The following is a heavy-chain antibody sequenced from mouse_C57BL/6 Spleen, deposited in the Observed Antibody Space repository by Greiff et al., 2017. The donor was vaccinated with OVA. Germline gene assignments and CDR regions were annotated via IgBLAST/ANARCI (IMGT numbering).Heavy chain of an antibody. D-gene: IGHD1-1*01. V-gene: IGHV1-80*01. CDR3: ARGCPHYYGSSYEAMDY. J-gene: IGHJ4*01. CDR1: GYAFSSYW. Sequence: QVQLKESGAELVKPGASVKISCKASGYAFSSYWMNWVKQRPGKGLEWIGQIYPGDGDTNYNGKFKGKATLTADKSSSTAYMQLSSLTSEDSAVYFCARGCPHYYGSSYEAMDYWGQGTSVTVSS. CDR2: IYPGDGDT.